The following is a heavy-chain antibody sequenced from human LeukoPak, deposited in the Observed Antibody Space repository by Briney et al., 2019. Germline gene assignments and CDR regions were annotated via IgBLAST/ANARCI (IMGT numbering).Heavy chain of an antibody. CDR2: IKQDGSEK. D-gene: IGHD4-11*01. Sequence: GGSLRLSCAASGFTFSIYWMSWVRQAPGKGLEWVANIKQDGSEKYYVDSVKGRFTISRDNAKNSLYLQMNSLRAEDTAVYYCARDLSNYVPDYWGQGTLVTVSS. CDR1: GFTFSIYW. V-gene: IGHV3-7*01. J-gene: IGHJ4*02. CDR3: ARDLSNYVPDY.